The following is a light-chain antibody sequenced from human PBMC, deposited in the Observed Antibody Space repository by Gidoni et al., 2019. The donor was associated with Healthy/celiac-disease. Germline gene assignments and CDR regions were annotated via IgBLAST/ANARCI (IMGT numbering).Light chain of an antibody. CDR2: GAA. Sequence: EIVMTQSPATLSVSPGERATLSCRASQSVSSNLAWYQQKPGQAPRLLIYGAATRATGIPARFSGSGSGTEFTLTISSRQSEDFAVYYCQQYNNWSYTFGQXTKLEIK. V-gene: IGKV3-15*01. CDR3: QQYNNWSYT. CDR1: QSVSSN. J-gene: IGKJ2*01.